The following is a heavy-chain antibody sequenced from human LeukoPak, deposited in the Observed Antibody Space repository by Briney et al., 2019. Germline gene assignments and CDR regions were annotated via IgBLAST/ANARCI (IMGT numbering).Heavy chain of an antibody. CDR2: IYYRSKSKWYN. D-gene: IGHD3-3*01. J-gene: IGHJ5*02. CDR3: ARVNVGSAIFEPNWFDP. V-gene: IGHV6-1*01. CDR1: GDSVSSNSAA. Sequence: SQTLSLTCAISGDSVSSNSAAWNWIRQSPSRGPEWLGRIYYRSKSKWYNDYAVSVESRITINPDTSKNQFSLQLNSVTPEDTAVYYCARVNVGSAIFEPNWFDPWGQGTLVTVSS.